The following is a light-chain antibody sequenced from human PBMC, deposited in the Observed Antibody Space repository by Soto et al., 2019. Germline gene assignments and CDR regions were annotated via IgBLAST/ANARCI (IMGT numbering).Light chain of an antibody. CDR2: DAS. CDR3: QQLNSYPRFT. J-gene: IGKJ3*01. CDR1: QGISSY. V-gene: IGKV1-9*01. Sequence: DIQLTQSPSFLSASVGDRVTITCRASQGISSYLAWYQQKPGKAPKLLIHDASTLQTGVPSRFSGSGSGTEFTLTITSLQPEDFATYCCQQLNSYPRFTFGPGTKVDVK.